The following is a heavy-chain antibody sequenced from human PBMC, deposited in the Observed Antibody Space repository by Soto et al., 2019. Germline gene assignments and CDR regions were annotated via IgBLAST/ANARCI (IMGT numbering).Heavy chain of an antibody. Sequence: PGESLKISCKGSGYSFTSYWIGWVRQMPGKGLEWMGIIHPGDSDTRYSPSFQGQVTISADKSISTAYLQWSSLRASDTAMYYCARHCSSTSCYHGMDVWGQGTTVTVSS. V-gene: IGHV5-51*01. D-gene: IGHD2-2*01. CDR1: GYSFTSYW. CDR3: ARHCSSTSCYHGMDV. J-gene: IGHJ6*02. CDR2: IHPGDSDT.